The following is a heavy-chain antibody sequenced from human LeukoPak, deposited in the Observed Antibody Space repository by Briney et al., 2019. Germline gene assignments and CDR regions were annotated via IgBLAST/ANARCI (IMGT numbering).Heavy chain of an antibody. CDR3: AHRATYYYDSSGYHGLDY. CDR1: GGSISSYYW. D-gene: IGHD3-22*01. Sequence: TLSLTCTVSGGSISSYYWSWIRQPPGKALEWLALIYWDDDKRYSPSLKSRLTITKDTSKNQVVLTMTNMDPVDTATYYCAHRATYYYDSSGYHGLDYWGQGTLVTVSS. J-gene: IGHJ4*02. CDR2: IYWDDDK. V-gene: IGHV2-5*08.